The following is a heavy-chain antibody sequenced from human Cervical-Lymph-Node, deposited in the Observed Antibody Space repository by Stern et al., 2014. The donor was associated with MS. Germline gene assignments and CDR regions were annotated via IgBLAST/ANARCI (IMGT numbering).Heavy chain of an antibody. CDR3: VRALGHCSGGTCYPRGYFDY. V-gene: IGHV4-31*03. Sequence: QLQLQESGPGLVKPSQTLSLTCTVSGGSISNGAYYWNWIRQLPGQGLEWIGYIYYSGNTYSHPSLKSRVIVSVDTSKNQSSLKLSSLTAADTAVYYGVRALGHCSGGTCYPRGYFDYWGQGILVTVSS. CDR2: IYYSGNT. CDR1: GGSISNGAYY. J-gene: IGHJ4*02. D-gene: IGHD2-15*01.